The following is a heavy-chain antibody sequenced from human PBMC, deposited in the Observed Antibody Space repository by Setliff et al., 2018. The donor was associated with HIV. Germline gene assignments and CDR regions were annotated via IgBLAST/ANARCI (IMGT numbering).Heavy chain of an antibody. J-gene: IGHJ4*02. D-gene: IGHD6-6*01. CDR3: TVYSSSSPY. Sequence: PGESLKISCVASGLPFSYAWLSWVRQAPGKGLEWVGRIEKKTNGGTRDYAAPVKGRFTISRDDSKSIAYLQMNSLKTEDTAVYYCTVYSSSSPYWGQGTLVTVSS. CDR2: IEKKTNGGTR. V-gene: IGHV3-15*04. CDR1: GLPFSYAW.